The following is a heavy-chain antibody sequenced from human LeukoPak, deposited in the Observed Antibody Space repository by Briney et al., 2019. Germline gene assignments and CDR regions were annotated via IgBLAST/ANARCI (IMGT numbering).Heavy chain of an antibody. D-gene: IGHD2-2*01. Sequence: SETLSLTCTVSGDSITSYYWSWIRQSPGKGLEWIGYVYDTASPDYNPSLESRVTISLDTSRNEISLKVRSVTAADAAVYFCARGIRVVTRGVSSHFFTDVWGKGTTVIISS. CDR3: ARGIRVVTRGVSSHFFTDV. V-gene: IGHV4-59*01. CDR2: VYDTASP. J-gene: IGHJ6*03. CDR1: GDSITSYY.